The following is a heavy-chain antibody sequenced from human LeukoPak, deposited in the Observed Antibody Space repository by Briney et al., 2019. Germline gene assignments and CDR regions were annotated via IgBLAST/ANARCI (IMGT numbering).Heavy chain of an antibody. Sequence: GGSLRLSCAASGFTVSSNYMSWVRQAPGKGLEWVSVIYSGGSTYYADSVKGRFTISRDNSKNTLYLQMNSLRAEDTAVYYCARVEQEWEPAGGDYYYGMDVWGQGITVTVSS. D-gene: IGHD1-26*01. CDR3: ARVEQEWEPAGGDYYYGMDV. V-gene: IGHV3-53*01. CDR2: IYSGGST. J-gene: IGHJ6*02. CDR1: GFTVSSNY.